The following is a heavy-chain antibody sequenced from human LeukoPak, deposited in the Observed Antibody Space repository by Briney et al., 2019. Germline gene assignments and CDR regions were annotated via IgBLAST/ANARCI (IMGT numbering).Heavy chain of an antibody. CDR1: GGPISSSTYY. J-gene: IGHJ4*02. Sequence: SETLSLTCNVSGGPISSSTYYWGWIRQPPGKGLEWIGSIHHSGSTYYNPSLKSRVTISVDTSRNQFSLKLSSVTAADTAVYYCARTAGTDWFFDFWGQGSLVTVSS. D-gene: IGHD6-13*01. V-gene: IGHV4-39*07. CDR3: ARTAGTDWFFDF. CDR2: IHHSGST.